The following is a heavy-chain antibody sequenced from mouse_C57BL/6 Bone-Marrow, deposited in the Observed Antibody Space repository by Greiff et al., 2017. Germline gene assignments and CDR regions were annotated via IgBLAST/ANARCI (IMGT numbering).Heavy chain of an antibody. Sequence: EVQRVESGGGLVKPGGSLKLSCAASGFTFSDYGMHWVRQAPEKGLEWVAYISSGSSTIDYADTVKGRFTISRDNAKNTLFLQMTSLRSEDTAMYYCARRLRYAMDYWGQGTSATVSS. CDR1: GFTFSDYG. J-gene: IGHJ4*01. CDR3: ARRLRYAMDY. V-gene: IGHV5-17*01. D-gene: IGHD2-2*01. CDR2: ISSGSSTI.